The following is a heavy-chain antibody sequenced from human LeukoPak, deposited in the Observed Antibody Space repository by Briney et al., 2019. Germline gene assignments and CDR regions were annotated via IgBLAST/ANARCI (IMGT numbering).Heavy chain of an antibody. D-gene: IGHD2/OR15-2a*01. J-gene: IGHJ4*02. CDR1: GGSISSYY. CDR3: ARGRCRNSGCRPYFDY. Sequence: SETLSLTCTVSGGSISSYYWSWIRQPPGKGLEWIGYIYYSGSTDYNPSLKSRVTISTDTSKSQFSLNLRSVTAEDTGIYYCARGRCRNSGCRPYFDYWGQGTQVTVSS. V-gene: IGHV4-59*01. CDR2: IYYSGST.